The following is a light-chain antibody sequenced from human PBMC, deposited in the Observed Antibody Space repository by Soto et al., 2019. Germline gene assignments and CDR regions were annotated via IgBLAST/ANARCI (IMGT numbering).Light chain of an antibody. CDR2: RAS. V-gene: IGKV3-15*01. Sequence: EIVMTQSPDTLSVSPGERATLTCRASQSVSFNFAWYRQKLGQAPTLLIYRASTRATGIPARFSGSGSGTEFTLTISSLQSEDLAVYYCQQYNNWPYTFGQGTKLEIK. CDR3: QQYNNWPYT. CDR1: QSVSFN. J-gene: IGKJ2*01.